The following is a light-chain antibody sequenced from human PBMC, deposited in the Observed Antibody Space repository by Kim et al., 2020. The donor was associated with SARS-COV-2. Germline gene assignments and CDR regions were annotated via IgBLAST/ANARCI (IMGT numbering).Light chain of an antibody. Sequence: QLVLTQSPSASAYLGASVKLTCTLSSGHSTYAIAWHQQQPEKGPRYLMRLNSDGSHKKGDGIPDRFSGSSSGAERYLTISSLQSEDEADYYCQTWDTGIAVFGGGTQLTVL. CDR2: LNSDGSH. V-gene: IGLV4-69*01. CDR3: QTWDTGIAV. J-gene: IGLJ2*01. CDR1: SGHSTYA.